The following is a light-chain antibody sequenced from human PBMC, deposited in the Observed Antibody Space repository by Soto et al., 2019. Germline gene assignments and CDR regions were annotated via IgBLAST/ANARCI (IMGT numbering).Light chain of an antibody. V-gene: IGLV1-47*01. CDR3: AAWDDSLSGRV. CDR1: SSNIGSNY. J-gene: IGLJ1*01. Sequence: QAVVTQPPSASGTPGQRVTISCSGSSSNIGSNYVYWYQQLPGTAPKLLIYRNNQRPSGVPDRFSGSQSGTSASLAISGLRSEDEADYYCAAWDDSLSGRVFGTGTKLTVL. CDR2: RNN.